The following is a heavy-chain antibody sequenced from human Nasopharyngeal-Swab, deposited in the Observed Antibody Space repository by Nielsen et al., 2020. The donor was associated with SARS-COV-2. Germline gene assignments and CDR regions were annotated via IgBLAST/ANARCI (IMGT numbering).Heavy chain of an antibody. J-gene: IGHJ6*02. V-gene: IGHV1-46*02. CDR1: GYTFNKSY. CDR3: ARDPPRNYYYYYGLDV. CDR2: ISPSGGTT. Sequence: ASVKVSCKASGYTFNKSYIHWVRQAHAQGLEWMGIISPSGGTTTYAQKFQGRITMTRDTSTSTVYMELSSLRSGDTAVYYCARDPPRNYYYYYGLDVWGQGTTVTVSS.